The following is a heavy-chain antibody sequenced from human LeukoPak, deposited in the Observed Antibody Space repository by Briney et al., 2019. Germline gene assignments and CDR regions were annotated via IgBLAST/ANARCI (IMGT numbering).Heavy chain of an antibody. CDR3: AREDADDRYFDREYNWFDP. J-gene: IGHJ5*02. D-gene: IGHD3-9*01. CDR2: ISAYNGNT. V-gene: IGHV1-18*01. CDR1: GYTFTSYG. Sequence: ASVKVSCKASGYTFTSYGISWVRQAPGQGLEWTGWISAYNGNTNYAQKLLGRVTMTTDTSTSTAYMELRSLRSDDTAVYYCAREDADDRYFDREYNWFDPWGQGTLVTVSS.